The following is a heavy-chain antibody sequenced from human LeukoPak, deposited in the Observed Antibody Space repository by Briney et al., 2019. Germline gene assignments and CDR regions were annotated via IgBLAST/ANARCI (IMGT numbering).Heavy chain of an antibody. Sequence: SEALSLTCTVSGGSISSSSYYWGWIRQPPGKGLEWIGSIYYSGSTYYNPSLKSRVTISVDTSKNQFSLKLSSVTAADTAVYYCARQGDYSNPGMDVWGQGTTVTVSS. J-gene: IGHJ6*02. CDR2: IYYSGST. D-gene: IGHD4-4*01. CDR3: ARQGDYSNPGMDV. V-gene: IGHV4-39*01. CDR1: GGSISSSSYY.